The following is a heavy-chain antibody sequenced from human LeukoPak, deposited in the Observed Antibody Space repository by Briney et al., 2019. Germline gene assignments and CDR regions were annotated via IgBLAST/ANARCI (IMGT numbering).Heavy chain of an antibody. CDR1: GHSISSGYY. V-gene: IGHV4-38-2*01. J-gene: IGHJ4*02. D-gene: IGHD3-3*01. Sequence: SETLSLTCAVSGHSISSGYYWGWIRQPPGKGLEWIGSIYHSGSTYYNPSLKSRVTISVDTSKNQFSLKLSSVTAADTAVYYCARVRFLEWSPQYYFDYWGQGTLVTVSS. CDR3: ARVRFLEWSPQYYFDY. CDR2: IYHSGST.